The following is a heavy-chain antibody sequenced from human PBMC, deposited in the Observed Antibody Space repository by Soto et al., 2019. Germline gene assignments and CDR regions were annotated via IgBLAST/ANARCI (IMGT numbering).Heavy chain of an antibody. Sequence: EVQLVESGGGLVQPGGSLRLSCAASGFTFSSYWMHWVRQGPGEGLVWVSRIMSDGSGTTYADSVKGRFTISRDNGKNTLYMQKNSLRAEDTAGYHCARSRGSGGVEYNMDVWGQGTTVTVSS. CDR2: IMSDGSGT. CDR1: GFTFSSYW. D-gene: IGHD3-16*01. J-gene: IGHJ6*02. CDR3: ARSRGSGGVEYNMDV. V-gene: IGHV3-74*01.